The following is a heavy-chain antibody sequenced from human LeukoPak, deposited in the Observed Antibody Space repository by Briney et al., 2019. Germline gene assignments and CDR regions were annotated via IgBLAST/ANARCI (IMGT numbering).Heavy chain of an antibody. V-gene: IGHV4-59*01. D-gene: IGHD3-22*01. J-gene: IGHJ5*02. CDR3: ARGDYDSSGYSPHNWFGP. CDR1: GGSISSYY. Sequence: PSETLSLTCTVSGGSISSYYWSWIRQPPGKGLEWIGYIYYSGSTNYNPSLKSRVTISVDTSKNQFSLKLSSVTAADTAVYYCARGDYDSSGYSPHNWFGPWGQGTLVTVSS. CDR2: IYYSGST.